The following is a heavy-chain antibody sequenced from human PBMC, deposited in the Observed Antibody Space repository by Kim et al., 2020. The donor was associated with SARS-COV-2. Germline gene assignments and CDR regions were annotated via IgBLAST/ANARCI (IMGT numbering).Heavy chain of an antibody. J-gene: IGHJ4*02. D-gene: IGHD1-1*01. Sequence: YAETFQGRVTVTRDTSTNTLFIERNSLTSEDTAVYYWARGGNWNFDYFQYWGQGTLVTVSS. CDR3: ARGGNWNFDYFQY. V-gene: IGHV1-46*01.